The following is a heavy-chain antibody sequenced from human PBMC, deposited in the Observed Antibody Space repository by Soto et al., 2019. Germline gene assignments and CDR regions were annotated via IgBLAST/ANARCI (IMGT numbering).Heavy chain of an antibody. CDR3: ARDPALGLFDY. CDR2: INSDGSST. V-gene: IGHV3-74*01. CDR1: GFTFSNYW. D-gene: IGHD7-27*01. J-gene: IGHJ4*02. Sequence: GGSLRLSCAASGFTFSNYWMHWVRQVPGKGLVWVSRINSDGSSTNYADSVKGRFTISRDNAKNTLYLQMNSLRAEDTAVYYCARDPALGLFDYWGQGTLVTVSS.